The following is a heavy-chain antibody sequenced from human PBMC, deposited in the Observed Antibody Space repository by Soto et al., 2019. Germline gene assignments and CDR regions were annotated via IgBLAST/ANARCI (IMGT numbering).Heavy chain of an antibody. Sequence: GGSLRLSCAASGFTFSSYAMSWVRQAPGKGLEWVSAISGNGGSTYYADSVKGRFTISRDNSKNKLYLQMNNLRAEDTALYYCARDSRRVAATSDLDYWGLGTLVTVSS. CDR2: ISGNGGST. CDR3: ARDSRRVAATSDLDY. CDR1: GFTFSSYA. V-gene: IGHV3-23*01. D-gene: IGHD1-26*01. J-gene: IGHJ4*02.